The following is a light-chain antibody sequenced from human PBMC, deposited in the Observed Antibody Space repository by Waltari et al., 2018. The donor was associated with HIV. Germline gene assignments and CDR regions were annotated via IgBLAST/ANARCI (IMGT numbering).Light chain of an antibody. CDR1: PNLLYISNNKNY. CDR2: WAS. CDR3: QQHYATPLT. J-gene: IGKJ4*01. V-gene: IGKV4-1*01. Sequence: DIVMTQSPDSLAVSLGETAPSNCKSSPNLLYISNNKNYLSWYQQKSGHPPKLHIYWASTRKSDVPDRFSGSVSGTDFTLTISSLQAEDVAVYYCQQHYATPLTFGGGTKVEIK.